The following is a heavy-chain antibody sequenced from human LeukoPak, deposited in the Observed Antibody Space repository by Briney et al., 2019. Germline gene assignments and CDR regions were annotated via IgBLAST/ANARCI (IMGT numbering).Heavy chain of an antibody. CDR1: GYTFTYRY. J-gene: IGHJ3*02. Sequence: ASVKVSCKASGYTFTYRYLHWVRQAPGQALEWMGWITPFNGNTNYAQKFQDRVTMTRDRSMSTAYMELSSLRSEDTAMYYCARSTYYYDSSGPLGAFDIWGQGTMVTVSS. D-gene: IGHD3-22*01. CDR2: ITPFNGNT. CDR3: ARSTYYYDSSGPLGAFDI. V-gene: IGHV1-45*02.